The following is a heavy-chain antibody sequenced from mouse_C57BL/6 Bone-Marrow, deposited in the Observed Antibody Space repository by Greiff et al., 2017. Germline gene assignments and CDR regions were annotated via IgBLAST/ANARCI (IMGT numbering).Heavy chain of an antibody. CDR2: IWRGGST. CDR1: GFSLTSYG. D-gene: IGHD3-2*02. J-gene: IGHJ4*01. V-gene: IGHV2-5*01. Sequence: QVHVKQSGPGLVQPSQSLSITCTVSGFSLTSYGVHWVRQSPGKGLEWLGVIWRGGSTDYNAAFMSRLSITKDNSKSQVFFKMNSLQADDTAIYYCAKNTVDSSGYCYAMDYWGQGTSVTVSS. CDR3: AKNTVDSSGYCYAMDY.